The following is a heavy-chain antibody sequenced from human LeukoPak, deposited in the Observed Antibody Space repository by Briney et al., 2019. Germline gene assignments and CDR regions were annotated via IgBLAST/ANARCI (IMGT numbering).Heavy chain of an antibody. Sequence: SETLSLTCAVYGGSFSGYYRSWIRQPPGKGLEWIGEINHSGSTNYNPSLKSRVTISVDTSKNQFSLKLSSVTAADTAVYYCARREAATFDYWGQGTLVTVSS. CDR3: ARREAATFDY. J-gene: IGHJ4*02. CDR1: GGSFSGYY. D-gene: IGHD2-15*01. CDR2: INHSGST. V-gene: IGHV4-34*01.